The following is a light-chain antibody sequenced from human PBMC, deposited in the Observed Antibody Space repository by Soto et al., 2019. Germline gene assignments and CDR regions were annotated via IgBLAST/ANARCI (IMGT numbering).Light chain of an antibody. Sequence: EIVLTQSPGTLSLSPGERATLSCRASQSVSDSYLAWYQQKPGQAPRLLIYASSRATGIPDRFSGSGSGTDFTLTISRLEPEDCAGYYCQHYGTSALFGPGTKVDIK. CDR2: AS. CDR1: QSVSDSY. V-gene: IGKV3-20*01. J-gene: IGKJ3*01. CDR3: QHYGTSAL.